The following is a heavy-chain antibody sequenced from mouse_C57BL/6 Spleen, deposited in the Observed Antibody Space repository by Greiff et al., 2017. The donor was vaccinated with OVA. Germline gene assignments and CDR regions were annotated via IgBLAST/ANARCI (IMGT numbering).Heavy chain of an antibody. CDR3: ARRNWYYYYGDDY. CDR1: GYTFTSYW. V-gene: IGHV1-55*01. CDR2: IYPGSGST. Sequence: VQLQQPGAELVKPGASVQMSCKASGYTFTSYWITWVKQRPGQGLEWIGDIYPGSGSTNYNEKFKSKATLTVDTSSSTAYMQLSSLTSEDSAVYYCARRNWYYYYGDDYWGQGTTLTVSS. J-gene: IGHJ2*01. D-gene: IGHD1-1*01.